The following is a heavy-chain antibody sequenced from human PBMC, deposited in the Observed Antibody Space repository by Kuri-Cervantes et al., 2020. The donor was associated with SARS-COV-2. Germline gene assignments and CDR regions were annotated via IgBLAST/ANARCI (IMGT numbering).Heavy chain of an antibody. D-gene: IGHD2-2*01. CDR3: ARLEGDIVVVPAAPYFDY. CDR2: IYYSGST. V-gene: IGHV4-59*12. CDR1: GGSISSYY. Sequence: GSLRLSCTVSGGSISSYYWSWIRQPPGKGLEWIGYIYYSGSTNYNPSLKSRVTISVDTSKNQFSLKLSSVTAADTAVYYCARLEGDIVVVPAAPYFDYWGQGTLGTVSS. J-gene: IGHJ4*02.